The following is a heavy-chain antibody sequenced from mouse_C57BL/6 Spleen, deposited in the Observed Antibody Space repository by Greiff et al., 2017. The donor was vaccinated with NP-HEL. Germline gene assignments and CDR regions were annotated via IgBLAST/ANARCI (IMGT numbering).Heavy chain of an antibody. V-gene: IGHV1-69*01. J-gene: IGHJ2*01. CDR3: ARKAYSNFYYFDY. CDR2: IDPSDSYT. CDR1: GYTFTSYW. Sequence: VQLQQPGAELVMPGASVKLSCKASGYTFTSYWMHWVKQRPGQGLEWIGEIDPSDSYTNYNQKFKGKSTLTVDKSSSTAYMQLSSLTSEDSAVYYCARKAYSNFYYFDYWGQGTTHTVSS. D-gene: IGHD2-5*01.